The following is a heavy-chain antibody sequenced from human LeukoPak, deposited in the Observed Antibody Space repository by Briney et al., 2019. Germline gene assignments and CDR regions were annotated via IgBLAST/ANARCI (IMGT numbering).Heavy chain of an antibody. D-gene: IGHD3-22*01. Sequence: SETLSLTCTVSGGSISSSSYYWGWIRQPPGKGLEWIGSIYYSGSTYYNPSLKSRVTISVDTSKNQFSLKLSSVTAADTAVYYCARDGAYYYDSSGPIDYWGQGTLVTVSS. V-gene: IGHV4-39*02. CDR1: GGSISSSSYY. CDR2: IYYSGST. J-gene: IGHJ4*02. CDR3: ARDGAYYYDSSGPIDY.